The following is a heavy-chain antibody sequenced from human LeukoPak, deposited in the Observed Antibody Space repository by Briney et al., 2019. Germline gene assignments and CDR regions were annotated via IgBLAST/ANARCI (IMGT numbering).Heavy chain of an antibody. CDR1: GFTVSSNY. CDR3: ARFSWYRSGY. J-gene: IGHJ4*02. V-gene: IGHV3-66*01. D-gene: IGHD6-13*01. Sequence: GGSLRLSCAASGFTVSSNYMSWVRQAPGKGLEWVSVIYSGGSTYYADSVKGRFTISRDNSKNTLYLQMNSLRAEDRAVYYCARFSWYRSGYWGQGTLVTVSS. CDR2: IYSGGST.